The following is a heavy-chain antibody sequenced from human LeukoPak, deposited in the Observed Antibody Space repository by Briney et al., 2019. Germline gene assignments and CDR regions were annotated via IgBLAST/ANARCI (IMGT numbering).Heavy chain of an antibody. V-gene: IGHV4-39*01. J-gene: IGHJ4*02. CDR1: GRSISSSSYY. D-gene: IGHD3-9*01. CDR2: IYYSGST. CDR3: ARRGILTGYSFDY. Sequence: SETLSLTCTVSGRSISSSSYYWGWIRQPPGKGLEWIGSIYYSGSTYYNPSLKSRVTISVDTSKNQFSLKLSSVTAADTAVYYCARRGILTGYSFDYWGQGTLVTVSS.